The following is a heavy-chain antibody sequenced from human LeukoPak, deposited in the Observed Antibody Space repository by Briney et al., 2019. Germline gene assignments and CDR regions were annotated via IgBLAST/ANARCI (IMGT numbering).Heavy chain of an antibody. J-gene: IGHJ4*02. CDR2: INHSGST. CDR3: ASLRFLEWLSFDY. CDR1: GGSFSGYY. V-gene: IGHV4-34*01. Sequence: SETLSLTCAVYGGSFSGYYWSWIRQPPGKGLEWIGEINHSGSTNYNPSLKSRVTISVDTSKNQFSLKLSSATAADTAVYYCASLRFLEWLSFDYWGQGTLVTVSS. D-gene: IGHD3-3*01.